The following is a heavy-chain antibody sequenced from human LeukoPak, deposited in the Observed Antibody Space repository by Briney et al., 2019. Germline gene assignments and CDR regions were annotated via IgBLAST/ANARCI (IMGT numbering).Heavy chain of an antibody. J-gene: IGHJ5*02. CDR1: GFTLSNYA. D-gene: IGHD4-17*01. V-gene: IGHV3-23*01. CDR3: AKAAYGDYVNWFDP. CDR2: LSAGGGGA. Sequence: GGSLRLSCAVSGFTLSNYAMSWVRQAPGKGLQWVSALSAGGGGAFYADSVKGRFTISRDNSKNTLFLQMNNLRAEDTALYYCAKAAYGDYVNWFDPWGQGILVIVSS.